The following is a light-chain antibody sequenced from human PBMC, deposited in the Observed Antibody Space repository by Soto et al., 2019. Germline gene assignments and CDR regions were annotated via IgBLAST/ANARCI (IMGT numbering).Light chain of an antibody. CDR2: EVS. J-gene: IGLJ1*01. Sequence: QSALTQPASVSGSPGQSITISCTGTSSDVGGYNYVSWYQQHPGKAPKLMIYEVSNRPSGVSNRFSGSKSGNTASLTISGLQAEDEADYYCSSYTSSITYVFGTGTKPHRP. CDR1: SSDVGGYNY. CDR3: SSYTSSITYV. V-gene: IGLV2-14*01.